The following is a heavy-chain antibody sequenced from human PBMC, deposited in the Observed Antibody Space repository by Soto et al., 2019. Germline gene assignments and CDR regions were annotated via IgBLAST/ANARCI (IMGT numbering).Heavy chain of an antibody. J-gene: IGHJ4*02. CDR3: ARGDRLELRFLDDSLDYIDY. V-gene: IGHV4-31*03. Sequence: SETLSLTCTVSGGSISSGGYYWSWIRQHPGKGLEWIGYIYYSGSTYYNPSLKSRVTISVDTSKNQFSLKLSSVTAADTAVYYCARGDRLELRFLDDSLDYIDYWGQGTLVTVSS. D-gene: IGHD1-7*01. CDR2: IYYSGST. CDR1: GGSISSGGYY.